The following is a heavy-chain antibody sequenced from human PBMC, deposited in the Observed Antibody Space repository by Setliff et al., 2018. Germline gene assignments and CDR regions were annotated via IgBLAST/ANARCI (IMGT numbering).Heavy chain of an antibody. CDR3: RLWFGELLRDY. Sequence: SLRLSCPASGVTVSAYDMSWVRQAPGKGLEWVSLLDNDGSTYYSDSVKGRFTISRGTSKNTPYLQMSSLRTEDTAMYYCRLWFGELLRDYWGQGTLVTVS. D-gene: IGHD3-10*01. V-gene: IGHV3-53*01. CDR1: GVTVSAYD. J-gene: IGHJ4*02. CDR2: LDNDGST.